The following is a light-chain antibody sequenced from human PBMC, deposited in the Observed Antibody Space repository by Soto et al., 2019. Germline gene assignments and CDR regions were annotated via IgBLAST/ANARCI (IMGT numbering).Light chain of an antibody. V-gene: IGKV1-39*01. CDR2: ASS. J-gene: IGKJ3*01. CDR1: QSISSY. Sequence: DIQVTQSPSSLSASVGDRVTITCRASQSISSYLNWYQQKPGKAPKLLIYASSSVQSGVPSRFSGSGSGTDFTLTISSLQPEDFATYYCQQSYSTPLTFGPGTKVDIK. CDR3: QQSYSTPLT.